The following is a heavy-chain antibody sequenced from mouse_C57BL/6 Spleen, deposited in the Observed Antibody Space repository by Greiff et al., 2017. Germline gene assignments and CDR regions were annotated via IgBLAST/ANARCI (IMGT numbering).Heavy chain of an antibody. D-gene: IGHD1-1*01. J-gene: IGHJ2*01. Sequence: QVQLQQSGAELVRPGASVTLSCKASGYTFTDYEMHWVKQTPVHGLEWIGAIDPETGGTAYNQKFKGKAILTADKSSSTAYMELRSLPSEDAAVYYCTRRSGDYYGSSAYFDYWGQGTTLTVSS. CDR3: TRRSGDYYGSSAYFDY. V-gene: IGHV1-15*01. CDR1: GYTFTDYE. CDR2: IDPETGGT.